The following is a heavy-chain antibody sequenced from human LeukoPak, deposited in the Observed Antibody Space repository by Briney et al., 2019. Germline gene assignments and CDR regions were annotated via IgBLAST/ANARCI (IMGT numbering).Heavy chain of an antibody. CDR3: ARVGEGGDYYGSGSYPDAFDI. CDR1: GYTFTSYD. V-gene: IGHV1-8*01. J-gene: IGHJ3*02. Sequence: ASVKVSYKASGYTFTSYDINWVRQATGQGLEWMGWMNPNSGNTGYAQKFQGRVTVTRNTSISTAYMELSSLRSEDTAVYYCARVGEGGDYYGSGSYPDAFDIWGQGTMVTVSS. CDR2: MNPNSGNT. D-gene: IGHD3-10*01.